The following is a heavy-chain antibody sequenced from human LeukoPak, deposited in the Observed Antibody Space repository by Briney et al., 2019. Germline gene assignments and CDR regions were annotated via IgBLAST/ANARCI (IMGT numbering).Heavy chain of an antibody. J-gene: IGHJ6*02. Sequence: GTSVKVSCKTSRFTCTSPAMLWVRQARGQRLEWIGWIVVGSGNTKYAQKLQERVTITRDMSTSTAYMELSSLRSEDTAVYYCAAVDYFYGMDVWGQGTTVTVSS. CDR2: IVVGSGNT. D-gene: IGHD2-2*03. CDR1: RFTCTSPA. CDR3: AAVDYFYGMDV. V-gene: IGHV1-58*02.